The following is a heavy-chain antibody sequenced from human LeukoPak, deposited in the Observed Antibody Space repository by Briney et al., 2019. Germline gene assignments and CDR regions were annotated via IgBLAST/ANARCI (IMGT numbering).Heavy chain of an antibody. Sequence: GGSLRLSCAASGFTFSSYWMSWVRQAPGKGLEWVANIKQDGSEKYYVDSVKGRFTISRDNSKNTLYLQMNSLRPEDTAVYYCAKDSKRWKTYYYEAGSYYFDYWGQGTRVTVSS. D-gene: IGHD3-10*01. V-gene: IGHV3-7*01. CDR2: IKQDGSEK. CDR3: AKDSKRWKTYYYEAGSYYFDY. J-gene: IGHJ4*02. CDR1: GFTFSSYW.